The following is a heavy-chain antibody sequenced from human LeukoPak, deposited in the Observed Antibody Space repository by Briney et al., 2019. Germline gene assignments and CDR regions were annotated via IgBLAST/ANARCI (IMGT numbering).Heavy chain of an antibody. CDR3: ARPSFAIVGATSAFDI. J-gene: IGHJ3*02. CDR2: INPNSGGT. CDR1: GYTFTGYY. Sequence: GASVKVSCKASGYTFTGYYMHWVRQAPGQGLERMGWINPNSGGTNYAQKFQGRVTMTRDTSISTAYMELSRLRSDDTAVYYCARPSFAIVGATSAFDIWGQGTMVTVSS. D-gene: IGHD1-26*01. V-gene: IGHV1-2*02.